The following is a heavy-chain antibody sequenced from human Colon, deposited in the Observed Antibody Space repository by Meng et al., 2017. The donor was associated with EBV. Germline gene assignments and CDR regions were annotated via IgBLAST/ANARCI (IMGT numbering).Heavy chain of an antibody. D-gene: IGHD2-21*02. V-gene: IGHV4-39*07. Sequence: QPQPQESGPGLVKPSGTLSLTRRVSGDSVSNKNKYWGWIRQPPGKGLEWIGNIYYSGRTNYNPSLTSRVAISVDTSKNQFSLRLNSVTAADSAIYSCARGDLDGDCYYCLDFWGQGALVTVSS. CDR2: IYYSGRT. CDR3: ARGDLDGDCYYCLDF. J-gene: IGHJ4*02. CDR1: GDSVSNKNKY.